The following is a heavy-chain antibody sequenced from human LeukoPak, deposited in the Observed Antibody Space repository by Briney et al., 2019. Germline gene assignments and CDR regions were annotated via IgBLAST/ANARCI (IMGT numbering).Heavy chain of an antibody. CDR3: ARRNGSGSYYPFYYYYYYMDV. Sequence: PSETLSLTCAVYGGSFSGYYWSWIRQPPGKGLEWIGEINHSGSTNYNPSLKSRVTISVDTSKNQFSLKLSSVTAADTAVYYCARRNGSGSYYPFYYYYYYMDVWGKGTTVTISS. D-gene: IGHD3-10*01. J-gene: IGHJ6*03. CDR1: GGSFSGYY. CDR2: INHSGST. V-gene: IGHV4-34*01.